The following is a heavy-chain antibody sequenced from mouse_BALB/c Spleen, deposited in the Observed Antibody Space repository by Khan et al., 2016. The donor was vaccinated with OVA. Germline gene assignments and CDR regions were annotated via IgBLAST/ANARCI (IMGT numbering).Heavy chain of an antibody. CDR2: MIYTGYT. Sequence: EVQLQESGPSLVKPSQTLSLTCSVTGDSITSGYWSWIRKFPRNKLEYMGYMIYTGYTDYNPSLKSRIAITRHTSKKQYYLQLNSVTTEDTATSYCARSTYRYAFAYWGQGTLVTVSA. J-gene: IGHJ3*01. CDR3: ARSTYRYAFAY. CDR1: GDSITSGY. D-gene: IGHD2-14*01. V-gene: IGHV3-8*02.